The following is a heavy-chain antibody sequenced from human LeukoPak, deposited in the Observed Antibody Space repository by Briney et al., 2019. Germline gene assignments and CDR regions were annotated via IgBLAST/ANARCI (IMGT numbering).Heavy chain of an antibody. D-gene: IGHD3-22*01. CDR1: GFTFSSYS. J-gene: IGHJ3*02. CDR2: ISSSSSTI. Sequence: GGSLRLSCAASGFTFSSYSMNWVRQAPGRGLEWVSYISSSSSTIYYADSVKGRFTISRDNAKNSLYLQMNSLRDEDTAVYYCARAQYYYDSSGYYPTLYGAFDIWGQGTMVTVSS. CDR3: ARAQYYYDSSGYYPTLYGAFDI. V-gene: IGHV3-48*02.